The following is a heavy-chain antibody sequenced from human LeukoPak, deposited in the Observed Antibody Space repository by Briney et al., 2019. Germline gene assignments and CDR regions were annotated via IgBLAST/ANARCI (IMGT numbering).Heavy chain of an antibody. CDR2: ISAYNGNT. V-gene: IGHV1-18*01. D-gene: IGHD3-10*01. J-gene: IGHJ5*02. CDR1: GYTFTSYG. CDR3: AKDVGLYYYGSGSYSPNNWFDP. Sequence: ASVKVSCKASGYTFTSYGISWVRQAPGQGLEWMGWISAYNGNTNYAQKLQGRVTMTTDTSTSTAYMELRSLRSDDTAVYYCAKDVGLYYYGSGSYSPNNWFDPWGQGTLVTVSS.